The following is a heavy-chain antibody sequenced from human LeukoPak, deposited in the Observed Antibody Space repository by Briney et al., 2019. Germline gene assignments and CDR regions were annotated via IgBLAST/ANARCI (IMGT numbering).Heavy chain of an antibody. V-gene: IGHV4-59*08. CDR1: GGSISSYY. CDR2: IYYTGST. D-gene: IGHD2/OR15-2a*01. J-gene: IGHJ4*02. CDR3: ARGISSSAPYGTFGY. Sequence: SETLSLTCTVSGGSISSYYWSWIRQPPGKGLGWIGYIYYTGSTNYNPSLKSRVTISVDTSKNQFSLKLTSVTAADTAVYYCARGISSSAPYGTFGYWGQGTLVTVSS.